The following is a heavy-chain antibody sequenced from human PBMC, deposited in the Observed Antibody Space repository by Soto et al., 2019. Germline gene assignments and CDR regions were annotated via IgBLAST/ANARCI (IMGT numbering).Heavy chain of an antibody. Sequence: AESLRHSSGPSGFTFSNCGRHGCRQAPGRGLEWGGVIWYDGSNKYYADSVKGRFTISRDNSKNTLYLQMNSLRAEDTAVYYCARSQGITIFGVVGDYCYMDVWGKGT. CDR3: ARSQGITIFGVVGDYCYMDV. CDR1: GFTFSNCG. CDR2: IWYDGSNK. V-gene: IGHV3-33*01. J-gene: IGHJ6*03. D-gene: IGHD3-3*01.